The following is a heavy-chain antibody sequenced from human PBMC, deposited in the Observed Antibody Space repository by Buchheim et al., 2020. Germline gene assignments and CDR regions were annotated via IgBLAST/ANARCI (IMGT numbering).Heavy chain of an antibody. D-gene: IGHD3-22*01. CDR2: ISGSGGST. Sequence: EVQLLESGGGLVQPGGSLRLSCAASGFTFSSYAMSWVRQAPGKGLEWVSAISGSGGSTYYADSVKGRFTISRDNSKNKLDLQMNSLRDEDTAVYYCARDHDSSGYYRYYYYGMDVWGQGTT. V-gene: IGHV3-23*01. J-gene: IGHJ6*02. CDR1: GFTFSSYA. CDR3: ARDHDSSGYYRYYYYGMDV.